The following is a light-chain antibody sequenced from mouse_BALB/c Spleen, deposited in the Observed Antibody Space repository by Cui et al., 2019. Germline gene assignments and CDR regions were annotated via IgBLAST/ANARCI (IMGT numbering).Light chain of an antibody. Sequence: DIVMTQAAPSVHVTHGESVSNSCRSSKSLLHSNGITFLYWFLQRPGQSPQLLRYRMSNLASVVPVRFSGSRSVTAFTLGISRFVSEVVGVYYCMQHLEYPYSFGGGTKLEIK. V-gene: IGKV2-137*01. CDR3: MQHLEYPYS. CDR1: KSLLHSNGITF. CDR2: RMS. J-gene: IGKJ2*01.